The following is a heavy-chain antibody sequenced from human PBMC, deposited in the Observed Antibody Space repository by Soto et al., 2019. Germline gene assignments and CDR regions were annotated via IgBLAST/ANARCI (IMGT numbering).Heavy chain of an antibody. CDR2: ISYDGSNK. Sequence: PVVPLRDGSRASEVKCSSYARHRVRPAQGKRLEWVAVISYDGSNKYYADSVKGRFAISRDNSKNTLYLQMNSLRAEDTAVYYCARGRRIAAAGIVYYYGMDVWGQGTTVTVSS. D-gene: IGHD6-13*01. CDR1: EVKCSSYA. J-gene: IGHJ6*02. CDR3: ARGRRIAAAGIVYYYGMDV. V-gene: IGHV3-30*09.